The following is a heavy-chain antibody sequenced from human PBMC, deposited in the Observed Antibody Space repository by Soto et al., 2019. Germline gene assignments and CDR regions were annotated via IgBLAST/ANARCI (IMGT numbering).Heavy chain of an antibody. Sequence: QVQLVQSGAEVKKPGASVKVSCKASGYTFTSYGISWVRQAPGQGLEWMGWISAYNGNTNYAQKLQGRVTMTTDTSTSTAYVELRGLRADDTAVYYCASGWFGEFVYYFDYWGQGTLVTVSS. CDR3: ASGWFGEFVYYFDY. V-gene: IGHV1-18*01. J-gene: IGHJ4*02. D-gene: IGHD3-10*01. CDR2: ISAYNGNT. CDR1: GYTFTSYG.